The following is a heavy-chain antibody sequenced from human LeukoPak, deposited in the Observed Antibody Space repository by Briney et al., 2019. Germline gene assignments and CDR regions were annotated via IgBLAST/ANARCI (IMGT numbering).Heavy chain of an antibody. CDR2: IRGSGGST. CDR1: GFTFSSYW. CDR3: AKEGGFDYGDYVDPGDY. D-gene: IGHD4-17*01. V-gene: IGHV3-23*01. J-gene: IGHJ4*02. Sequence: GGSLRLSCAASGFTFSSYWMSWVRQAPGKGLEWLSAIRGSGGSTYYADSTQGRFTISRDNSKNTLYLQMNSLRAEDTAIYYCAKEGGFDYGDYVDPGDYWGQGTLVTVSS.